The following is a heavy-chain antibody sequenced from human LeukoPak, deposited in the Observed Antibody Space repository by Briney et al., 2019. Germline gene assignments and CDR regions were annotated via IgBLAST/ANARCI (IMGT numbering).Heavy chain of an antibody. D-gene: IGHD2-15*01. CDR2: IKQDGSEK. V-gene: IGHV3-7*03. CDR1: GFTLSSYW. CDR3: ARSQVEVASYYFDY. Sequence: GGSLRLSCAASGFTLSSYWMSWVRQAPGKGREWVAHIKQDGSEKYYVDSVKGLFTISRDNAKNSLYLQMNSLRAEHTAVYYCARSQVEVASYYFDYWGQGTLVTVSS. J-gene: IGHJ4*02.